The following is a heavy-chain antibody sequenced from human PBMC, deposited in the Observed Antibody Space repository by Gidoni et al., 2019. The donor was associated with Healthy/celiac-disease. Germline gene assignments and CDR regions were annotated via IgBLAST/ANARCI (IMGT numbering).Heavy chain of an antibody. V-gene: IGHV3-43*01. CDR1: EFTFDDYT. Sequence: DVQLVESGGVVVQPGGSLRLSCAASEFTFDDYTMPWVRQAPGKGLGWVSLISWDGGSTYYADSVKGRFTISRDNSKNSLYLQMNSLRTEDTALYYCAKDISGLGYCSGGSCSTHGMDVWGQGTTVTVSS. CDR2: ISWDGGST. J-gene: IGHJ6*02. D-gene: IGHD2-15*01. CDR3: AKDISGLGYCSGGSCSTHGMDV.